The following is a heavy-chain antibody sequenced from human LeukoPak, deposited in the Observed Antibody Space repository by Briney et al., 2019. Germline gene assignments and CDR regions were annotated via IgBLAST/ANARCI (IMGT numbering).Heavy chain of an antibody. Sequence: PGRSLRLSCAASGFTFSSYGMHWVRQAPGKGLEWVAVISYDGSNKYYADSVKGRFTISRDNSKNTLYLQMNSLRAEDAAVYYCAKAGYYGSGRNFDYWGQGTLVTVSS. D-gene: IGHD3-10*01. CDR1: GFTFSSYG. V-gene: IGHV3-30*18. CDR3: AKAGYYGSGRNFDY. CDR2: ISYDGSNK. J-gene: IGHJ4*02.